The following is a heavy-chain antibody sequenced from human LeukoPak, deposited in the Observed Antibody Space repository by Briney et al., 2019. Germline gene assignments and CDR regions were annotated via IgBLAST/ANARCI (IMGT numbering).Heavy chain of an antibody. CDR1: GFTFSSYG. D-gene: IGHD3-10*01. J-gene: IGHJ6*02. V-gene: IGHV3-30*03. CDR3: ARVELRYYYGMDV. Sequence: GGSLRLSCAASGFTFSSYGMHWVRQAPGKGLEWVAVISYDGSNKYYADSVKGRFTISRDNSKNTLYLQMNSLRAEDTAVYYCARVELRYYYGMDVWGQGTTVTVSS. CDR2: ISYDGSNK.